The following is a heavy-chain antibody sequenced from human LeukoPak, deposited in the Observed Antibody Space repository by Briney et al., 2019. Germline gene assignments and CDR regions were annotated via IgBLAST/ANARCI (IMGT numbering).Heavy chain of an antibody. CDR2: IYYSGST. D-gene: IGHD6-13*01. V-gene: IGHV4-59*01. Sequence: SETLSLTCTVSGGSISSYYWSWIRQPPGKGLEWIGYIYYSGSTNYNPSLKSRVSISVDTSKSQFSLKVTSLTAADTAAYYCAGGIAATGTFQHWGQGTLVTVSS. CDR1: GGSISSYY. CDR3: AGGIAATGTFQH. J-gene: IGHJ1*01.